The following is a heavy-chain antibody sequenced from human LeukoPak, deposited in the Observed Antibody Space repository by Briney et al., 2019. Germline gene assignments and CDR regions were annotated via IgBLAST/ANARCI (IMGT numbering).Heavy chain of an antibody. J-gene: IGHJ4*02. CDR2: ISYSGTT. V-gene: IGHV4-39*01. CDR3: ARPDTSGVFDN. Sequence: SETLSLTCTVSGAPITSKNSFRGWIRQPPGKGLEWIASISYSGTTYYNPSLKSRVTISADTPKNQFSLRLSSVTAADTAVYYCARPDTSGVFDNWGQGSLVTVSS. CDR1: GAPITSKNSF. D-gene: IGHD6-19*01.